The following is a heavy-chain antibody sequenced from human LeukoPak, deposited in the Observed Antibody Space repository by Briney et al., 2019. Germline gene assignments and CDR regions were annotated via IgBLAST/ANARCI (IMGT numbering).Heavy chain of an antibody. Sequence: ASVKVSCKASGYTVTSYYMHWVRQAPAQGLEWMGIINPSGGSTSYAQKFQGRVTMTRDTSTNTVYMELSSLRSEDTAVYYCARWGYCSGGSCSSNGAFDIWGQGTMVTVSS. J-gene: IGHJ3*02. D-gene: IGHD2-15*01. CDR2: INPSGGST. V-gene: IGHV1-46*01. CDR3: ARWGYCSGGSCSSNGAFDI. CDR1: GYTVTSYY.